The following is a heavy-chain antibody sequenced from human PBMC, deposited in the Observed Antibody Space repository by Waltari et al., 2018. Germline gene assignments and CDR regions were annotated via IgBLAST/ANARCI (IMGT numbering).Heavy chain of an antibody. D-gene: IGHD6-6*01. CDR1: GFTFRSFA. J-gene: IGHJ4*02. CDR2: ITNRGGGA. Sequence: EVQLLESGGGLVQPGGSLRLSCDASGFTFRSFAMGWVGQAPGRGLEWVSSITNRGGGAYYADFVKGRFTISRDNSENTLFLQMNSLSAEDTAVYYCVKVGSSSPAYDYWGQGTQVTVSS. CDR3: VKVGSSSPAYDY. V-gene: IGHV3-23*01.